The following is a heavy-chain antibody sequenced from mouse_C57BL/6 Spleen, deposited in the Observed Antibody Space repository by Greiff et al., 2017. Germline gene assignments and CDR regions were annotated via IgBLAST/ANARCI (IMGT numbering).Heavy chain of an antibody. CDR2: INPNNGGT. J-gene: IGHJ2*01. Sequence: VQLKQSGPELVKPGASVKISCKASGYTFTDYYMNWVKQSHGKSLEWIGDINPNNGGTSYNQKFKGKAPLTVDKSSSTAYMERRSLTSEDSAVYYGARKGDGYYFGYWGQGTTLTVAS. CDR3: ARKGDGYYFGY. V-gene: IGHV1-26*01. D-gene: IGHD2-3*01. CDR1: GYTFTDYY.